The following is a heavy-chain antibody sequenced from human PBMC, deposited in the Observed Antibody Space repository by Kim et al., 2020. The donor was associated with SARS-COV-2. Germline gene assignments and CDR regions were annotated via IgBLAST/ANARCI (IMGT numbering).Heavy chain of an antibody. V-gene: IGHV3-30*07. J-gene: IGHJ4*02. CDR3: ARDPYYDILTGYYLDY. Sequence: VNGRFTISRDNSKNTLYLQMNSLRAEDTAVYDCARDPYYDILTGYYLDYWGQGTLVTVSS. D-gene: IGHD3-9*01.